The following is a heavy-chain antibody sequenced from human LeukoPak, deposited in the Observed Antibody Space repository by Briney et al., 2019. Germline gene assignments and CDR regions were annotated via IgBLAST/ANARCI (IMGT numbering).Heavy chain of an antibody. J-gene: IGHJ4*02. D-gene: IGHD6-6*01. Sequence: GGSLRLSCAASGFTFSSYAMSWVRQAPGKGLEWVSAISGSGGSTYYADSVKGRFTISRDNSKNTLYLQMNSLRAEDMAVYYCAIGVVERIAARRPFLAFDYWGQGTLVTVSS. CDR3: AIGVVERIAARRPFLAFDY. CDR1: GFTFSSYA. CDR2: ISGSGGST. V-gene: IGHV3-23*01.